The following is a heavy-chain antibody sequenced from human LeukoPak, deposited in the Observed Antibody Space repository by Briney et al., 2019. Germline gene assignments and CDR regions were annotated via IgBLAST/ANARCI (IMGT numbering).Heavy chain of an antibody. CDR1: GGSISSYY. V-gene: IGHV4-59*01. CDR3: ARHSYGDSFDY. CDR2: IYYSGST. D-gene: IGHD4-17*01. Sequence: SETLSLTCTVSGGSISSYYWSWIRQPPGKGLEWIGYIYYSGSTNYNPSLKSRVTISVDTSKNQLSLKLSSVTAADTAVYYCARHSYGDSFDYWGQGTLVTVSS. J-gene: IGHJ4*02.